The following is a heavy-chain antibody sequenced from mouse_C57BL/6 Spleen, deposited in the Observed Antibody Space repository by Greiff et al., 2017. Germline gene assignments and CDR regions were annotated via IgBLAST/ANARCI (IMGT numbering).Heavy chain of an antibody. CDR2: IYPGDGDT. J-gene: IGHJ4*01. Sequence: QVQLQQSGPELVKPGASVKISCKASGYAFSSSWMNWVKQRPGKGLEWIGRIYPGDGDTNYNGKFKGKATLTADKSSSTAYMQLSSLTSEDSAVYCCATAYYPGAMDYWGQGTSVTVSS. V-gene: IGHV1-82*01. CDR1: GYAFSSSW. CDR3: ATAYYPGAMDY. D-gene: IGHD1-1*02.